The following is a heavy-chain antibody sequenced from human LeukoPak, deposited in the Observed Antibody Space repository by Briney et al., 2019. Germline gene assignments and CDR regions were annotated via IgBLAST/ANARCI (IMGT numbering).Heavy chain of an antibody. CDR3: ARSYYDSSGYYYVDY. Sequence: ASVKVSCKASGYTFTSYYMHWVRQAPGQGLEWMGIINPSGGSTSYAQKFQGRVTMTRDTSTSTAYMELSSLRSEDTAVYYCARSYYDSSGYYYVDYWGQGTLVTVSS. J-gene: IGHJ4*02. CDR2: INPSGGST. V-gene: IGHV1-46*01. CDR1: GYTFTSYY. D-gene: IGHD3-22*01.